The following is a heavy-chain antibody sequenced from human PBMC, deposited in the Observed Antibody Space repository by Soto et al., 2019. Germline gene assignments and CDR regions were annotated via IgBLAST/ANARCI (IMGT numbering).Heavy chain of an antibody. CDR1: GFTFSSYA. CDR3: AKDHPYSSGWYEYYFDY. J-gene: IGHJ4*02. Sequence: HLGGSLRLSCAASGFTFSSYAMSWVRQAPGKGLEWGSAISGSGGSTYYADSVKGRFTISRDNSKNTLYLQMNSLRAEDTAVYYCAKDHPYSSGWYEYYFDYWGQGTLVTVSS. CDR2: ISGSGGST. D-gene: IGHD6-19*01. V-gene: IGHV3-23*01.